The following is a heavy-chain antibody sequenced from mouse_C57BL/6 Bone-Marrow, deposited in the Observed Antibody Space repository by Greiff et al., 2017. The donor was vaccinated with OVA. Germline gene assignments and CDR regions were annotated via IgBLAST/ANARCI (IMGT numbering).Heavy chain of an antibody. D-gene: IGHD1-1*01. J-gene: IGHJ2*01. CDR1: GFSLTSYA. CDR3: ARNKEGYYYGSSHFDY. V-gene: IGHV2-9-1*01. Sequence: VQRVESGPGLVAPSQSLSITCTVSGFSLTSYAISWVRQPPGKGLEWLGVIWTGGGTNYNSALKSRLSISKDNSKSQVFLKMNSLQTDDTARYYCARNKEGYYYGSSHFDYWGQGTTLTVSS. CDR2: IWTGGGT.